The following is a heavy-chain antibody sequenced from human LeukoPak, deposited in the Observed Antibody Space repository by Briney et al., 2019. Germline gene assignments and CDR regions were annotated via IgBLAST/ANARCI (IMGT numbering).Heavy chain of an antibody. CDR2: ISFDGSDK. V-gene: IGHV3-30*04. J-gene: IGHJ6*03. CDR1: GFTFSSYA. CDR3: ARDPYSGNYGNDYYYYMDV. D-gene: IGHD1-26*01. Sequence: GGSLRLSCEASGFTFSSYAMHWVRQAPGKGLEWVAVISFDGSDKYYADSVKGRFTISRDNAKNSLYLQMDSLGPEDTAVYYCARDPYSGNYGNDYYYYMDVWGKGTTVTISS.